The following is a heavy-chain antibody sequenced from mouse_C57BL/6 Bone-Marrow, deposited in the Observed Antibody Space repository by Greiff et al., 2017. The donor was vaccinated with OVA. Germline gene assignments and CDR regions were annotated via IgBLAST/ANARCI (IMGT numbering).Heavy chain of an antibody. CDR3: GRFTGGGAY. CDR1: GYTFTDDY. Sequence: VQLQQSGPELVKPGASVKISCKASGYTFTDDYMNWVKQSHGKSLEWIGDINPNNGGTSYNQKFKGKATLTVDKSSSTAYMELRSLTSEDSAVYCCGRFTGGGAYWGQGTLVTVSA. J-gene: IGHJ3*01. V-gene: IGHV1-26*01. CDR2: INPNNGGT.